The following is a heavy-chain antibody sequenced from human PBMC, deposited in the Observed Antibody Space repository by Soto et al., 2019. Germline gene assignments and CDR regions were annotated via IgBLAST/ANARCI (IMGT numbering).Heavy chain of an antibody. CDR3: ARGPPISFSAARGPIWDY. Sequence: QVQLVQSGAEVKKLGASVKVSCKASGYTFTDYYMHWVRQAPGQGLEWMGWINPNSGGTNYAQKFQDWVTMTRDTSISTAYMDLRRMKSDDTAVYYCARGPPISFSAARGPIWDYWGQGTLVTVSS. D-gene: IGHD6-6*01. CDR1: GYTFTDYY. CDR2: INPNSGGT. J-gene: IGHJ4*02. V-gene: IGHV1-2*04.